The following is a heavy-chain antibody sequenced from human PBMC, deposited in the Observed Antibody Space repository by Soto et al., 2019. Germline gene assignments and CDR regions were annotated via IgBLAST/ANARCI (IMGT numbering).Heavy chain of an antibody. D-gene: IGHD6-13*01. CDR1: GYTFTGYY. CDR2: INPNSGGT. CDR3: ARGTSPAAAGEHIDY. Sequence: GASVKVSCKASGYTFTGYYMHWVRQAPGQGLEWMGWINPNSGGTNYAQKFQGWVTMTRDTSISTAYMELSRLRSDDTAVYYCARGTSPAAAGEHIDYWDQGTLVTVSS. J-gene: IGHJ4*02. V-gene: IGHV1-2*04.